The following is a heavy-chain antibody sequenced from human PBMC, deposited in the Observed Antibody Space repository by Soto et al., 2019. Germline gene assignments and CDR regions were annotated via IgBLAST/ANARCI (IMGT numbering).Heavy chain of an antibody. CDR1: GFTFSTTG. V-gene: IGHV3-21*01. CDR2: ISSSGSYE. CDR3: AKYGEAGSVMDV. D-gene: IGHD6-19*01. Sequence: EVRLVESGGGLVKPGGSMKISCAASGFTFSTTGMNWVRQAPGKGLEWVSSISSSGSYEDYADSVKGRLTVSRDNAKNLLYLELNNVRAEDTAVYYCAKYGEAGSVMDVWGQGTTVTVSS. J-gene: IGHJ6*02.